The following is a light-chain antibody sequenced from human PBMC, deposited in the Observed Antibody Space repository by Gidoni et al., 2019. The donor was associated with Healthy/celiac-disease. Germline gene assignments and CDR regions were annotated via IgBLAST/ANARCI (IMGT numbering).Light chain of an antibody. CDR3: QQRSNWYT. Sequence: VLTQSPATLSLSPGERATLACRASQSVSRYLAWYQQKPGQAPRLLIYDASTRATGIPARFSGSGSVTDFTLTISSLEPEDFAFYYCQQRSNWYTFGQGTKLEIK. CDR2: DAS. CDR1: QSVSRY. V-gene: IGKV3-11*01. J-gene: IGKJ2*01.